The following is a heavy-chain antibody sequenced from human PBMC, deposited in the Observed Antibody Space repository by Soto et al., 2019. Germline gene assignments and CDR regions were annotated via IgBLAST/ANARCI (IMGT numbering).Heavy chain of an antibody. CDR3: ARGKGGQYYYYGMDV. J-gene: IGHJ6*02. V-gene: IGHV4-34*01. D-gene: IGHD3-16*01. CDR1: GGSFSGYY. Sequence: QVQLQQWGAGLLKPSETLSLTCAVYGGSFSGYYWSWIRQPPGKGLEWIGEINHSGSTNYNPSLKRRVTISVDTSKNQFSLKLSSVTAADTAVYYCARGKGGQYYYYGMDVWGQGTTVTVSS. CDR2: INHSGST.